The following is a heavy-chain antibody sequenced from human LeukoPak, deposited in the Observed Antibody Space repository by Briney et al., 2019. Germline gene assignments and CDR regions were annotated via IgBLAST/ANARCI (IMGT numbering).Heavy chain of an antibody. V-gene: IGHV3-48*02. CDR1: GFTFSNYN. CDR3: ARVPLYDRSGYYFDY. Sequence: GGSLRLSCAASGFTFSNYNMNWVRQAPGRGLEWVSYISTSGRAIFYADSVKGRFTISRDNAKNSLFLQMNSLRDEDTAVYYCARVPLYDRSGYYFDYWGLGTLVTVSS. CDR2: ISTSGRAI. J-gene: IGHJ4*02. D-gene: IGHD3-22*01.